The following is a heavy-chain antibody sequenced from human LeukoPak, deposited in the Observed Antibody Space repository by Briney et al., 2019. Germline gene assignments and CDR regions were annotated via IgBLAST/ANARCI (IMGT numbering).Heavy chain of an antibody. CDR2: ISGSGGST. CDR1: GFSVSSNF. D-gene: IGHD3-22*01. CDR3: AGPYYFDSSGYYPALGC. V-gene: IGHV3-23*01. J-gene: IGHJ4*02. Sequence: GGSLRLSCAASGFSVSSNFMTWVRQAPGKGLEWVSAISGSGGSTYYADSVKGRFTISRDNSKNSLFLQMNSLRAEDTAVYYCAGPYYFDSSGYYPALGCWGQGTLVTVSS.